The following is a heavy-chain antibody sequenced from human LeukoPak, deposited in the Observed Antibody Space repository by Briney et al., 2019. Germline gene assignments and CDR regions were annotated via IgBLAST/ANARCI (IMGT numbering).Heavy chain of an antibody. CDR3: ARHLSSSWTFDY. V-gene: IGHV4-39*01. CDR1: GGSISSSYY. Sequence: SETLSLTCTVSGGSISSSYYWGWIRQPPGKGLEWIGSIHYSGSTYYNPSLKSRVTMSVDTSKNLFSLKLSSVTAADTAVYYCARHLSSSWTFDYWGQGTLVTVPS. D-gene: IGHD6-13*01. CDR2: IHYSGST. J-gene: IGHJ4*02.